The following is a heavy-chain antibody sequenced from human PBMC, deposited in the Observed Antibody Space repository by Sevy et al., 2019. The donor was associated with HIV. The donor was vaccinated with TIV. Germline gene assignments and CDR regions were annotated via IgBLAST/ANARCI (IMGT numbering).Heavy chain of an antibody. CDR2: ITGSSDSI. V-gene: IGHV3-48*02. D-gene: IGHD1-7*01. J-gene: IGHJ4*02. CDR1: GFIFSKYA. Sequence: GESLKISCVASGFIFSKYAMNWVRQTPGKGLEWLSYITGSSDSIRYAGSVKGRFNISRDNAKNSLYLQMNSLRDEDTGVYYCASGGTDGWDFDHWGQGTLVTVSS. CDR3: ASGGTDGWDFDH.